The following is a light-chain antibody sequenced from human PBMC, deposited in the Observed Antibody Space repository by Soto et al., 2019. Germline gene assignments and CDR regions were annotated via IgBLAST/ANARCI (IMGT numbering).Light chain of an antibody. V-gene: IGKV3-11*01. Sequence: EIVLTQSPATLSLSPGERATLSCRASQTISNYLAWYQQKPGQAPRLLIYDASNRATGVPARFSGSGSGTDFTLTISSLKPEDFAVYYCQQPPMWTFGQGTKVEIK. CDR2: DAS. J-gene: IGKJ1*01. CDR3: QQPPMWT. CDR1: QTISNY.